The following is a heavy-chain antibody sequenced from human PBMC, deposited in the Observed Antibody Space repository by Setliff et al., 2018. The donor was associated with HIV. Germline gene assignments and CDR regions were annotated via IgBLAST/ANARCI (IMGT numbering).Heavy chain of an antibody. CDR2: IYYSGST. CDR3: ARGFGSSWGGNYYYYYMDV. Sequence: SETLSLTCAVSGGSISSHYWSWIRQPPGKGLEWIGYIYYSGSTNYNPSLKSRVTISVDTSKNQFSLKLSSVTAADTAVYYCARGFGSSWGGNYYYYYMDVWGKGTTVTVSS. D-gene: IGHD6-13*01. J-gene: IGHJ6*03. V-gene: IGHV4-59*11. CDR1: GGSISSHY.